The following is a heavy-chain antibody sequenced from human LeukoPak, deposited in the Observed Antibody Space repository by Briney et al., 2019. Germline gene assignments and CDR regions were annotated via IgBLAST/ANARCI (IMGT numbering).Heavy chain of an antibody. CDR1: GFTFSSYA. CDR3: AREGLLVNGGFDI. CDR2: ISSNGGST. J-gene: IGHJ3*02. V-gene: IGHV3-64*01. Sequence: GGSLRLSCAASGFTFSSYAVHWVRQAPGKGLEYVSAISSNGGSTHYANSVKGRFTISRDNAKNSLSLQMNNLTLDDTAVYYCAREGLLVNGGFDIWGQGTMISVSS. D-gene: IGHD3/OR15-3a*01.